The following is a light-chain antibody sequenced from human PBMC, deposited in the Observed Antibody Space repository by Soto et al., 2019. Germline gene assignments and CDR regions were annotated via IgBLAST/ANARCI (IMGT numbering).Light chain of an antibody. CDR1: QSVSSNY. J-gene: IGKJ5*01. CDR3: NQYGSPPPP. CDR2: YPS. Sequence: EIVWTQSPCTRSLSPGERASLSCRASQSVSSNYLAWFQQKPGQAPRLLSSYPSSRATGIPDRFSGSGSGTDFTLTISRLEPDDFPVYSCNQYGSPPPPFGQGTRLEIK. V-gene: IGKV3-20*01.